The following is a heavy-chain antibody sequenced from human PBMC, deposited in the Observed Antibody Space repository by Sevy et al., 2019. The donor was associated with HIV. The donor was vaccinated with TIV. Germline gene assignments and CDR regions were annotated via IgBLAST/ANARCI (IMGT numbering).Heavy chain of an antibody. CDR2: ISSNGGST. J-gene: IGHJ4*02. CDR3: VKYFSRLYYYNSSGYHDY. Sequence: GGSLRLSCSASGFTFSSYAMHWVRQAPGKGLEYVSAISSNGGSTYYADSVKGRFTISRDNSKNTLYLQMGSLRAEDTAVYYCVKYFSRLYYYNSSGYHDYWGQGTLVTVSS. D-gene: IGHD3-22*01. V-gene: IGHV3-64D*06. CDR1: GFTFSSYA.